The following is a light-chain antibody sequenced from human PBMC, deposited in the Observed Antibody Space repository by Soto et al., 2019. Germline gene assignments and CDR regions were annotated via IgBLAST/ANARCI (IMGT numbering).Light chain of an antibody. V-gene: IGLV2-14*03. CDR3: NSYTSTNTPLV. CDR2: DVS. Sequence: QSALTQPASVSGSPGQSITISCTGSSSDIGGYNYVSWYRQYPGKAPQLMIYDVSYRPSGVSNRFSGSKSGNTASLTISGLQAEDEAHYYCNSYTSTNTPLVFGGGTKLTVL. J-gene: IGLJ2*01. CDR1: SSDIGGYNY.